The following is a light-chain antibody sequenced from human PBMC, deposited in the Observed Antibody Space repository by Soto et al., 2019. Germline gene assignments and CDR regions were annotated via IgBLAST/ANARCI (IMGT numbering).Light chain of an antibody. V-gene: IGKV1-27*01. CDR2: AAS. CDR1: QGIRNY. Sequence: DIQMTQSPSSLSASVGDRVTMTCRASQGIRNYLAWYQQKPGEVPKLLIYAASTLQSGVPSRFSGSGSGTDFTLTISSLQPEDVATYYCQKYYSAPRTFGQGTKLEIK. CDR3: QKYYSAPRT. J-gene: IGKJ2*01.